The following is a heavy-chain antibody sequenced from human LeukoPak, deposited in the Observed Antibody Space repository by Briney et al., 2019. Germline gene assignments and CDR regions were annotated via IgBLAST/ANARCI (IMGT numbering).Heavy chain of an antibody. D-gene: IGHD5-12*01. Sequence: GGSLRLSCAASGFTFSGSAMHWVRQASGKGLEWVGRIRSKANSYATAYAASVKGRFTISRDDSKNTAYLQMNSLKTEDTAVYYCVRDSGYPKYYFDYWGQGTLVTVSS. CDR2: IRSKANSYAT. CDR3: VRDSGYPKYYFDY. CDR1: GFTFSGSA. J-gene: IGHJ4*02. V-gene: IGHV3-73*01.